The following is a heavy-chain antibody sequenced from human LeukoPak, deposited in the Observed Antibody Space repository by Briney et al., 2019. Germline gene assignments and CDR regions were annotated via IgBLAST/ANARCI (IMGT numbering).Heavy chain of an antibody. CDR2: IVVGSGNT. Sequence: SVKVSCKASGFTFTSSAMQWVRQARGQRLEWIGWIVVGSGNTNYAQKFQERVTVTRDMSTSTAYMELSSLRSEDTAVYYCAAAPRFNWNYAILLDPWGQGTLVTVSS. J-gene: IGHJ5*02. CDR1: GFTFTSSA. CDR3: AAAPRFNWNYAILLDP. V-gene: IGHV1-58*02. D-gene: IGHD1-7*01.